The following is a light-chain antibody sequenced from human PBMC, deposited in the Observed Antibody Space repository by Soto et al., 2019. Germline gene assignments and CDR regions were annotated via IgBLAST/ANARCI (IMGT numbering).Light chain of an antibody. CDR1: SSDVGAYNF. CDR2: NVY. J-gene: IGLJ1*01. V-gene: IGLV2-14*03. Sequence: QSVLAQPASVSGSPGQSITISCTVTSSDVGAYNFVSWHQQHPGKAPKLMIYNVYDRPSGISYRFSGSKSGNTASLTISGLQGEDEADYYCSAYTVSRTYVFGTGTKVNVL. CDR3: SAYTVSRTYV.